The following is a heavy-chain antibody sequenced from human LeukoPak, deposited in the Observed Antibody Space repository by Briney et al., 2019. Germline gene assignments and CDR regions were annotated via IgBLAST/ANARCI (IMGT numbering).Heavy chain of an antibody. D-gene: IGHD3-3*01. V-gene: IGHV3-48*01. CDR1: GFTFSSYS. J-gene: IGHJ4*02. Sequence: GGSLRLSCAASGFTFSSYSMNWVRQAPGKGLEWVSYISSSSSTIYYADSVKGRFTISRDNAKNSLYLQMNSLGAEDTAVYYCARGSVTIFVGGVDYWGQGTLVTVSS. CDR3: ARGSVTIFVGGVDY. CDR2: ISSSSSTI.